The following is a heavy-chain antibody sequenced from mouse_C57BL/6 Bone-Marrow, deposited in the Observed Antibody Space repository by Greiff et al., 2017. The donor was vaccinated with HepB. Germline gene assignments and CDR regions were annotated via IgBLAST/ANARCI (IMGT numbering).Heavy chain of an antibody. J-gene: IGHJ4*01. Sequence: EVQLQQSVAELVRPGASVKLSCTASGFNIKNTYMHWVKQRPEQGLEWIGRIDPANGNTKYAPKFQGKATITADTSSNTAYLQLSSLTSEDTAVYYCTTYYYGSPNYYAMDYWGQGTSVTVSS. CDR1: GFNIKNTY. D-gene: IGHD1-1*01. CDR2: IDPANGNT. V-gene: IGHV14-3*01. CDR3: TTYYYGSPNYYAMDY.